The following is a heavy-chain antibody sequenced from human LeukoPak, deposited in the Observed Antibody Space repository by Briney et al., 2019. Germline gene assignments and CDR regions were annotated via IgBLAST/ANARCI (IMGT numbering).Heavy chain of an antibody. CDR2: TYYRSKWNY. CDR3: ARDSSGGPLFDH. Sequence: SQTLSLTCAISGDSVSSYSAAWHWIRQSPSRGLEWLGRTYYRSKWNYDYAISVKNRITINPDTSKNQFSLQLNSVTPEDTAVYYCARDSSGGPLFDHWGQGTLVTVSS. J-gene: IGHJ4*02. D-gene: IGHD3-22*01. V-gene: IGHV6-1*01. CDR1: GDSVSSYSAA.